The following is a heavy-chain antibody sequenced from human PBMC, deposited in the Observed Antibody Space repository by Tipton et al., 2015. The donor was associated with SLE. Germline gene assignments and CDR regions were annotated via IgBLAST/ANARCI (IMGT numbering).Heavy chain of an antibody. CDR2: ITGSGYNT. CDR3: AREAAAGTSPFFDY. Sequence: SLRLSCAASGFTFSNYAMSWVRQAPGKGLEWVSVITGSGYNTFYADSVKGRFTISRANAKNSLFLQMNSLRAEDTAVYYCAREAAAGTSPFFDYWGQGTLVTVSS. CDR1: GFTFSNYA. D-gene: IGHD6-13*01. J-gene: IGHJ4*02. V-gene: IGHV3-23*01.